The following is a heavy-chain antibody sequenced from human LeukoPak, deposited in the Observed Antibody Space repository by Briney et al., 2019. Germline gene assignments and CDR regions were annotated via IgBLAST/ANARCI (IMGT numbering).Heavy chain of an antibody. CDR3: ARDAGGTWFDP. CDR2: VNSNGGT. CDR1: GGSISSYY. V-gene: IGHV4-59*01. J-gene: IGHJ5*02. Sequence: SETLSLTCTVSGGSISSYYWSWIRQPPGQGLEWIGYVNSNGGTYNNPPLKSRVTVSLDMSKNQFSLKLSSATAADTAVYYCARDAGGTWFDPWGQGILVTVSS.